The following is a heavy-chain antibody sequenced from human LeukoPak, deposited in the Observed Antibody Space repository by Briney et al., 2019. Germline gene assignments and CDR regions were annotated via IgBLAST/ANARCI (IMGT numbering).Heavy chain of an antibody. CDR3: ARDGKGIGVAGIDY. J-gene: IGHJ4*02. V-gene: IGHV3-48*03. CDR1: GFTFSSHE. D-gene: IGHD6-19*01. CDR2: ISSSGYTI. Sequence: GGSLRLSCAASGFTFSSHEMNWVRQAPGKGLEWVSYISSSGYTIYYADSVKGRFTISRDNAKNSLYLQMNSLRAEDTAVYHCARDGKGIGVAGIDYWGQGILVTVSS.